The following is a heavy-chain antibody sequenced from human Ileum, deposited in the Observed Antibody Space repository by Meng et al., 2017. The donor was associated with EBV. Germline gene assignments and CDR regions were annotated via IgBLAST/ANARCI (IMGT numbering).Heavy chain of an antibody. CDR2: IYHTGST. CDR1: GGSITSYSYY. D-gene: IGHD2-21*02. Sequence: QLHLQESDPGLVKPSETRSLTCSVSGGSITSYSYYWGWIRQPPGKGLEWIATIYHTGSTYYNPSLKSRVTISVDTSKNEFSLKVTSVTAADTALYYCARRDTAWFDPWGRGTLVTVSS. J-gene: IGHJ5*02. CDR3: ARRDTAWFDP. V-gene: IGHV4-39*01.